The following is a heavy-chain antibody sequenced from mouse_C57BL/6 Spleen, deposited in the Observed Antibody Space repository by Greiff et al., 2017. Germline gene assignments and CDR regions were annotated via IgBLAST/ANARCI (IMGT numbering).Heavy chain of an antibody. D-gene: IGHD1-1*01. CDR1: GFNIKNTY. Sequence: VQLKESVAELVRPGASVKLSCTASGFNIKNTYMHWVKQRPEQGLEWIGRIDPANGNTKYAPKFQGKATINADTSSNTAYLQLSSLTSEDTAIYYCARSYYGSLAVHWYFDVWGTGTTVTVSS. V-gene: IGHV14-3*01. CDR2: IDPANGNT. J-gene: IGHJ1*03. CDR3: ARSYYGSLAVHWYFDV.